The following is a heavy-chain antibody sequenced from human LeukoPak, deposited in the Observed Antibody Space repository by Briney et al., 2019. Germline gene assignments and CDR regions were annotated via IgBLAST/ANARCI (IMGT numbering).Heavy chain of an antibody. J-gene: IGHJ5*02. CDR1: GGTFSSHA. V-gene: IGHV1-69*13. Sequence: SVKVSCKASGGTFSSHAISWVRQAPGQGLEWMGGIIPIFGTANYAQKFQGRVTITADESTSTAYMELSSLRSEDTAVYYCARDAGITMIVANWFDPWGQGTLVTVSS. D-gene: IGHD3-22*01. CDR3: ARDAGITMIVANWFDP. CDR2: IIPIFGTA.